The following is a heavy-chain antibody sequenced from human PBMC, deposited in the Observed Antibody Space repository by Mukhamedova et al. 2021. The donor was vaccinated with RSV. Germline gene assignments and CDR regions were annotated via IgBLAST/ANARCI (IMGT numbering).Heavy chain of an antibody. Sequence: QAPGKGLEWVAVISYDGSNKYYADSVKGRFTISRDNSKNTLYLQMNSLRAEDTAVYYCARGADTAMALDPWGRGTLVTVP. CDR3: ARGADTAMALDP. V-gene: IGHV3-30*04. J-gene: IGHJ5*02. CDR2: ISYDGSNK. D-gene: IGHD5-18*01.